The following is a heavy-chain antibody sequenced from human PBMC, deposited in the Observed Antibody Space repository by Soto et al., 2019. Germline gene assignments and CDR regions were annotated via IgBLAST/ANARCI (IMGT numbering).Heavy chain of an antibody. J-gene: IGHJ4*02. Sequence: ASVKVSCKASGYTFTSYYMHWVRQAPGQGLEWMGIINPSGGSTSYAQKFQGRVTMTRDTSTSTVYMELSSLRSEDTAVYYCARDPITMVRGVPLTQYYFDYWGQGTLVTVSS. CDR2: INPSGGST. CDR3: ARDPITMVRGVPLTQYYFDY. CDR1: GYTFTSYY. D-gene: IGHD3-10*01. V-gene: IGHV1-46*03.